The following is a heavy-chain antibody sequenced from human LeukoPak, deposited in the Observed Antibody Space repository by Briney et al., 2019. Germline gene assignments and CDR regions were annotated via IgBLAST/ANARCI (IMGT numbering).Heavy chain of an antibody. J-gene: IGHJ5*02. D-gene: IGHD6-19*01. CDR2: ISSSSSYI. CDR3: AREAGTSYDWFDP. CDR1: GFTFSSYS. V-gene: IGHV3-21*01. Sequence: PGGSLRPSCAASGFTFSSYSMNWVRQAPGKGPEWVSSISSSSSYIYYADSVKGRFTISRDNAKNSLYLQMNSLRAEDTAVYYCAREAGTSYDWFDPWGQGTLVTVSS.